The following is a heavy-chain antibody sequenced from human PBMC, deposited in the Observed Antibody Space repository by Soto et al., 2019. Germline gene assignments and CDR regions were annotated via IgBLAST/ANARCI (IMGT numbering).Heavy chain of an antibody. CDR3: ARHWTGYYSSGFDY. CDR2: IYYSGST. J-gene: IGHJ4*02. CDR1: GGSISSSSYY. Sequence: QLQLQESGPGLVKPSETLSLTCTVSGGSISSSSYYWGWIRQPPGKGLEWIGSIYYSGSTYYNPSLKSRVTISVDTSKNQFSLKLSSVTAADTAVYYCARHWTGYYSSGFDYWGQGTLVTVSS. D-gene: IGHD3-9*01. V-gene: IGHV4-39*01.